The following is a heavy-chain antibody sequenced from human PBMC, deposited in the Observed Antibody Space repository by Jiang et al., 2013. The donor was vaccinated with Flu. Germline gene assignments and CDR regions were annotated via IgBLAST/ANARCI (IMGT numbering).Heavy chain of an antibody. CDR3: ARQSPYSNYALY. V-gene: IGHV1-69*01. J-gene: IGHJ4*02. CDR1: GGTFSSYA. Sequence: SGAEVKKPGSSLKVSCRASGGTFSSYAFNWVRQAPGQGLEFLGGIIPFFGTVKYAQKFLGRVTITADESSSTVYMELSSLRSEDTAVYFCARQSPYSNYALYWGQGTLVTVSS. D-gene: IGHD4-11*01. CDR2: IIPFFGTV.